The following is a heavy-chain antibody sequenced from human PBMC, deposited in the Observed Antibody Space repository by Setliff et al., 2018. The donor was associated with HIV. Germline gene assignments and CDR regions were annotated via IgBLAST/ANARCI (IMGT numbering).Heavy chain of an antibody. V-gene: IGHV3-21*01. CDR2: ISSSSSDT. CDR3: ERDRYRGSATDY. CDR1: GFTFSSYS. J-gene: IGHJ4*02. Sequence: GGSLRLSCAASGFTFSSYSMNWVRQDPGKGLEWVSYISSSSSDTHYADSVKGRFTISRDNVKNSLYLQMNSVRAEDTAVYYCERDRYRGSATDYWGQGTLVTVSS. D-gene: IGHD1-26*01.